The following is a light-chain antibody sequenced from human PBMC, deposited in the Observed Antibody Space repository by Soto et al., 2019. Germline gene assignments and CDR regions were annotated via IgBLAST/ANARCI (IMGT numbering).Light chain of an antibody. J-gene: IGKJ4*01. V-gene: IGKV3-15*01. CDR3: QQYNNWPRAT. Sequence: EIFLTQSPDTLSLSPWERATLTCRASQSVTNYIAWYQQRPGQAPRLLMFRTSSRATGFPVRFSGSGSGTEFNLTISSLQSEDFGVYYCQQYNNWPRATFGGGTKVDIK. CDR2: RTS. CDR1: QSVTNY.